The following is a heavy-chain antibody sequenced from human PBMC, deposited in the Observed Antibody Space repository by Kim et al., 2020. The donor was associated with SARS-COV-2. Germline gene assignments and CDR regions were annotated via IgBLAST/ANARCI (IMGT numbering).Heavy chain of an antibody. J-gene: IGHJ3*02. Sequence: SETLSLTCTVSGGSISSYYWSWIRQPPGKGLEWIGYIYYSGSTNYNPSLKSRVTISVDTSKNQFSLKLSSVTAADTAVYYCAREIPYYYDSSGYYYDAFDIWGQGTMVTVSS. CDR3: AREIPYYYDSSGYYYDAFDI. D-gene: IGHD3-22*01. V-gene: IGHV4-59*13. CDR2: IYYSGST. CDR1: GGSISSYY.